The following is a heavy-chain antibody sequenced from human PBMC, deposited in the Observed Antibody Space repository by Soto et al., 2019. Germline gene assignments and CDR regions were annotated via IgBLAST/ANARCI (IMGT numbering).Heavy chain of an antibody. CDR2: FIPIFGTA. CDR1: GGTFSSYA. D-gene: IGHD2-2*01. V-gene: IGHV1-69*13. CDR3: ARRDVVVPAAITLDYYYYYGMDV. J-gene: IGHJ6*02. Sequence: GASVKVSCKASGGTFSSYAISGVPQAPVQVLEWIGAFIPIFGTANYAQKFQGRVTITADESTSTAYMELSSLRSEDTAVYYCARRDVVVPAAITLDYYYYYGMDVWGQGTTVTVSS.